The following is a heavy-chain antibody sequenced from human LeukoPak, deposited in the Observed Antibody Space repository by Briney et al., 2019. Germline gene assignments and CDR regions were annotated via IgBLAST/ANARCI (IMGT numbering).Heavy chain of an antibody. J-gene: IGHJ6*02. V-gene: IGHV1-8*01. CDR3: AREGSGNDGMDV. CDR2: MIPDSGNT. Sequence: GASVKVSCKASGYTFTSYDINRVRQATGQGLEWMGWMIPDSGNTGYAQKFQGRVTMTRNTSISTAYMELTSLRSEDTAVYYCAREGSGNDGMDVWGQGTTVTVSS. D-gene: IGHD3-10*01. CDR1: GYTFTSYD.